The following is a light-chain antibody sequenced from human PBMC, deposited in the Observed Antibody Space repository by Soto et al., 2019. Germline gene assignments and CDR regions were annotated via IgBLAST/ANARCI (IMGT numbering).Light chain of an antibody. CDR3: QHADSFPLIT. J-gene: IGKJ5*01. V-gene: IGKV1-12*01. CDR2: AAS. Sequence: DIQMTQSPSSGSASVGDRVTITCRFSEDISIWLAWYQKKPGKATKLLIYAASSLQSGVPSRFSGSGSGTDFTITISSLPHEDFATYYCQHADSFPLITFGQGTRLEIK. CDR1: EDISIW.